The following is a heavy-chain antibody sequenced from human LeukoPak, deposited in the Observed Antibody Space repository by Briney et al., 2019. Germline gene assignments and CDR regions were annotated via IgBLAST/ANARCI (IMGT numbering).Heavy chain of an antibody. J-gene: IGHJ5*02. Sequence: SETLFLTCTVSGGSINSYYWSWIRQPAGKGLEWIGRIYTSGSTNYNPSLKSRVTMSVDTSKNQFSLKLSSVTAADTAVYYCARLASYNWFDPWGQGTLVTVSS. CDR1: GGSINSYY. V-gene: IGHV4-4*07. D-gene: IGHD3-10*01. CDR3: ARLASYNWFDP. CDR2: IYTSGST.